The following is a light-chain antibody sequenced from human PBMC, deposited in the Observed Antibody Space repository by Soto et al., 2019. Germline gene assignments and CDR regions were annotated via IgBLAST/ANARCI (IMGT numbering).Light chain of an antibody. Sequence: IQITQSPSSLSASVGDRVTITCRASQSLSSYLNWYQQKRGKAPKLLIYAASSLQSGVPSRFSGSGSGTDFTLSISSAQPEDVATYCCQQSYSTPALTFGGGTKVEIK. CDR1: QSLSSY. CDR3: QQSYSTPALT. CDR2: AAS. V-gene: IGKV1-39*01. J-gene: IGKJ4*01.